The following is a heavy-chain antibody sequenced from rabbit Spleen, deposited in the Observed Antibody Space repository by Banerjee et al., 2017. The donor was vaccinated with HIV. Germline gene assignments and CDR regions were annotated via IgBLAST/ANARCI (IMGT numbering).Heavy chain of an antibody. Sequence: QSLEESGGDLVKPGASLTLTCTASGLSFSSRYWISWVRQAPGKGLEWIADIYTGSSGSTYYASWAKGRFTVSKTSSTTVTLQMTSLTAADTATYFCARDGGSYFALWGQGTLVTVS. CDR3: ARDGGSYFAL. J-gene: IGHJ4*01. CDR2: IYTGSSGST. CDR1: GLSFSSRYW. D-gene: IGHD8-1*01. V-gene: IGHV1S40*01.